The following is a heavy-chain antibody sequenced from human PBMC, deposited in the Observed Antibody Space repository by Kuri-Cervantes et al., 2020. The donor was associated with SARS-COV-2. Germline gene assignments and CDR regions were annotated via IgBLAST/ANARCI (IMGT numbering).Heavy chain of an antibody. J-gene: IGHJ6*02. CDR2: ISAYNGNT. V-gene: IGHV1-18*01. D-gene: IGHD6-6*01. CDR3: ARSIAAPYGDYYYYYGMDV. CDR1: GYTFTSYG. Sequence: ASVKVSCKASGYTFTSYGISWVRQAPGQGLEWMGWISAYNGNTNYAQKLQGRVTITADESTSTAYMELSSLRSEDTAVYYCARSIAAPYGDYYYYYGMDVWGQGTTVTVSS.